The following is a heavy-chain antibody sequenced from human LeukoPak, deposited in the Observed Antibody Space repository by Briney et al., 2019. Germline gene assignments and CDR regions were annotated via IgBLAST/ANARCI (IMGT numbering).Heavy chain of an antibody. CDR1: GFTFSNYW. V-gene: IGHV3-7*01. CDR3: ASGFDSRFFDR. CDR2: IKQDGNEK. Sequence: GGSLRLSCEGSGFTFSNYWMTWVRQAPGKGLEWVANIKQDGNEKYYLDSVKGRFTISRDNAKNSLYLQMNSLRAEDTAVYYCASGFDSRFFDRWGQGTLVTVSS. J-gene: IGHJ4*02. D-gene: IGHD3-22*01.